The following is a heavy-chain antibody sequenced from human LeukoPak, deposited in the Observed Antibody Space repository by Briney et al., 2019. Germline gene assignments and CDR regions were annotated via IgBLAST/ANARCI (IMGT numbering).Heavy chain of an antibody. CDR3: ARDNIAAAGSYYYMDV. CDR1: GGSFSGYY. Sequence: SETLSLTCAVYGGSFSGYYWSWIRQPPGKGLEWIGEINHSGSTNYNPSLKSRVTISVDTSKNQFSLKLSSVTAADTAVYYCARDNIAAAGSYYYMDVWGKGTTVTISS. D-gene: IGHD6-13*01. V-gene: IGHV4-34*01. J-gene: IGHJ6*03. CDR2: INHSGST.